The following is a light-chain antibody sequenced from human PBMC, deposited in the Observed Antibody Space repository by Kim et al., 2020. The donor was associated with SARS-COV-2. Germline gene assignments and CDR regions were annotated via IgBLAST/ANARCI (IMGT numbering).Light chain of an antibody. Sequence: PASISCRSSQSLAYSDGNIYLNWFHQRPGQSPRRLIYKVSKRDSGVPYRFSGSGSGTDFTLQISRVEAEDVGVYYCMQGTHWPFTFGPGTKVDIK. CDR2: KVS. CDR1: QSLAYSDGNIY. V-gene: IGKV2-30*01. J-gene: IGKJ3*01. CDR3: MQGTHWPFT.